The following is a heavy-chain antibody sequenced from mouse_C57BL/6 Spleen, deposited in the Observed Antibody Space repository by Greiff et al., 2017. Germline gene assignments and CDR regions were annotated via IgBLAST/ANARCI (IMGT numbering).Heavy chain of an antibody. CDR2: IYPGSGST. CDR1: GYTFTSYW. J-gene: IGHJ4*01. CDR3: ARYCDYDEDDAMDY. Sequence: QVQLQQPGAELVKPGASVTMSCKASGYTFTSYWITWVKQRPGQGLEWIGDIYPGSGSTNYNEKFKSKATLTVDTSSSTAYMQLSSLTSEDSAVYYCARYCDYDEDDAMDYWGQGTSVTVSS. D-gene: IGHD2-4*01. V-gene: IGHV1-55*01.